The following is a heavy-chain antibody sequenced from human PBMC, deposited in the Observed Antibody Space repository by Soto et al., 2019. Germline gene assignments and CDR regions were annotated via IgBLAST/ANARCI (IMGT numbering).Heavy chain of an antibody. CDR1: GGSISTSGYY. CDR2: MYHSGTT. CDR3: ARRADILTGVDAFQI. D-gene: IGHD3-9*01. V-gene: IGHV4-39*01. Sequence: QLQLQESGPGLVKPSETLSLTCTVTGGSISTSGYYWGWIRQPPGKGLEWVGSMYHSGTTYYNPSLGSRVTISGDSSKNELSLKVRAVTAADTAVYYCARRADILTGVDAFQIWGRGTRVNVSS. J-gene: IGHJ3*02.